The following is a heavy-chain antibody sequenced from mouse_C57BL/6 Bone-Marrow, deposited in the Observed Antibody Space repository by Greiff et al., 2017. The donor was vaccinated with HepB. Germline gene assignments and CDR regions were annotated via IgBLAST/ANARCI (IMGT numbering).Heavy chain of an antibody. D-gene: IGHD2-4*01. CDR2: INPNNGGT. CDR3: ARGNFYYDYSYYAMDY. Sequence: EVQLQQSGPELVKPGASVKIPCKASGYTFTDYNMDWVKQSHGKSLEWIGDINPNNGGTIYNQKFKGKATLTVDKSSSTAYMELRSLTAEDTAVYYCARGNFYYDYSYYAMDYWGQGTSVTVSS. V-gene: IGHV1-18*01. CDR1: GYTFTDYN. J-gene: IGHJ4*01.